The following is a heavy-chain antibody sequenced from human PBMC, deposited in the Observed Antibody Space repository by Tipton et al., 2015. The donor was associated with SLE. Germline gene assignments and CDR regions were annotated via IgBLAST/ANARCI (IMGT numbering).Heavy chain of an antibody. Sequence: TLSLTCTVSGGSISSSRYYWGWIRQPPGKGLEWIGSIYHSGSTNYNPSLKSRVTISVDKSKNQFSLKLSSVTAADTAVYYCARGSKGYGRFDIWGQGTMVTVSS. J-gene: IGHJ3*02. D-gene: IGHD5-18*01. CDR3: ARGSKGYGRFDI. V-gene: IGHV4-39*07. CDR2: IYHSGST. CDR1: GGSISSSRYY.